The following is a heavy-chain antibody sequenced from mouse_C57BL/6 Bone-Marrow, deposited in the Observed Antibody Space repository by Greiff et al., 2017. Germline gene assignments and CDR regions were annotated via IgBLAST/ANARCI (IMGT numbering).Heavy chain of an antibody. J-gene: IGHJ1*03. CDR1: GYAFSSYW. V-gene: IGHV1-80*01. CDR2: IYPGDGDT. D-gene: IGHD1-1*01. CDR3: ARQFITTVARYFDV. Sequence: QVQLQQSGAELVKPGASVKISCKASGYAFSSYWMNWVKQRPGKGLEWIGQIYPGDGDTNYNGKFKGKATLTADKSSSTAYMQLSSLTSEDSAVYFCARQFITTVARYFDVWGTGTTVTVSS.